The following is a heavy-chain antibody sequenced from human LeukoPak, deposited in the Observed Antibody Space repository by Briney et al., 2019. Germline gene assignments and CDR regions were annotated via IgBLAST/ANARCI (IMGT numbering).Heavy chain of an antibody. J-gene: IGHJ4*02. V-gene: IGHV4-34*01. CDR2: VNHSGST. CDR3: ARHAPHENGNKRGFEY. D-gene: IGHD2/OR15-2a*01. Sequence: SKTLSLTCAVYGDSFSDYYWSWIRQPPGKALEWIGEVNHSGSTNYNPSLKSRVTISVDTSKNQFSLKLSSVTAADTAVYHCARHAPHENGNKRGFEYWGQGTLVTVSS. CDR1: GDSFSDYY.